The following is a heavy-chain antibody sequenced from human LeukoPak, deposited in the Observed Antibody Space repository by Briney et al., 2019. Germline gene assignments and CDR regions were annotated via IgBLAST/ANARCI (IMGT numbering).Heavy chain of an antibody. CDR3: ARQLLTGATRSCAFDI. D-gene: IGHD1-7*01. CDR1: GYSFTSYW. CDR2: VYPGDSDT. V-gene: IGHV5-51*01. Sequence: GESLKISCKGSGYSFTSYWISWVRQMPGKGLEWMGIVYPGDSDTRYSPSFQGQVTISADKSISTAYLQWSSLKASDTAIYYCARQLLTGATRSCAFDIWGQGTVVAVSS. J-gene: IGHJ3*02.